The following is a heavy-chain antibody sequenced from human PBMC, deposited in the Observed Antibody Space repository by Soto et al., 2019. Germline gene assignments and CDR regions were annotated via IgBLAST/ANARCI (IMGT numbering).Heavy chain of an antibody. CDR2: INAGNGNT. D-gene: IGHD2-2*03. V-gene: IGHV1-3*01. CDR1: GYTFTSYA. CDR3: GRETVDILFDY. J-gene: IGHJ4*02. Sequence: ASVKVSCKASGYTFTSYAMHWVRQAPGQRLEWMGWINAGNGNTKNSQKFQGRVTITRDTSASTAYMELSSLRSEDTAVYYCGRETVDILFDYWGQGTLVTVSS.